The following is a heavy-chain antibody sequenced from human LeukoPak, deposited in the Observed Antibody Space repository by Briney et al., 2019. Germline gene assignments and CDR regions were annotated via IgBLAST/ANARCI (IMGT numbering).Heavy chain of an antibody. J-gene: IGHJ3*02. Sequence: EASVKVSCKASGYTFTSYYMHWVRQAPGQGLEWMGIINPSGGSTSYAQKFQGRVTMTRDTSTSTVYMELSSLTSEDTAVYYCARGRGVVVPAAPTGDPFDIWGQATIVTVSS. V-gene: IGHV1-46*01. CDR3: ARGRGVVVPAAPTGDPFDI. CDR1: GYTFTSYY. CDR2: INPSGGST. D-gene: IGHD2-2*01.